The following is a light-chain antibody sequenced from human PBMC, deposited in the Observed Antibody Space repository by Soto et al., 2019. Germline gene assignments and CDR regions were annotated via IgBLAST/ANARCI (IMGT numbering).Light chain of an antibody. CDR2: EVD. CDR3: SSYAGSNIL. Sequence: QSVLTQPASVSGSPGQSITISCTGTSSDLAIYNYVSWYQQQPGKAPKLMIYEVDKRPSGVPDRFSGSKSDNTASLTVSGLQTDDEADYYCSSYAGSNILFGTGTKVTVL. J-gene: IGLJ1*01. CDR1: SSDLAIYNY. V-gene: IGLV2-8*01.